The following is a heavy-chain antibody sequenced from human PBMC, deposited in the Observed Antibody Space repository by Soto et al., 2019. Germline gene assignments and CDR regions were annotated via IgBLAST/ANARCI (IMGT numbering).Heavy chain of an antibody. D-gene: IGHD2-15*01. CDR2: ISGYNGNA. Sequence: ASVKVSCKASGYTFTSYGISWVRQAPGQGLEWMGWISGYNGNANYAQKLQGRVTMTTDTSTSTVYMEVRSLRSDDTAVYYCARDGDACSGGSCYSNYWGQRTPVTVSS. CDR1: GYTFTSYG. V-gene: IGHV1-18*01. CDR3: ARDGDACSGGSCYSNY. J-gene: IGHJ4*02.